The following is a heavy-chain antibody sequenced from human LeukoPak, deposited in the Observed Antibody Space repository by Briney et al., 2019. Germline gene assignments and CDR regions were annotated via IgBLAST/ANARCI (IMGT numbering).Heavy chain of an antibody. Sequence: MSSETLSLTCTVSGGSISSSSYYWGWIRQPPGKGLEWIGSIYYSGSTYYNPSLKSRVTISVDTSKNQFSLKLSSVTAADTAVYYCARSPGRYCSSTSCDTGYYYYYMDVWGKGTTVTVS. CDR1: GGSISSSSYY. J-gene: IGHJ6*03. D-gene: IGHD2-2*02. V-gene: IGHV4-39*07. CDR3: ARSPGRYCSSTSCDTGYYYYYMDV. CDR2: IYYSGST.